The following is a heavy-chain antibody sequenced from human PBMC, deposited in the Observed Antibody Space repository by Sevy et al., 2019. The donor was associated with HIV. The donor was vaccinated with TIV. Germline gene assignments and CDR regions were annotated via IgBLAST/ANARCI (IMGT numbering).Heavy chain of an antibody. Sequence: GGSLRLSCAASGFTFGTYTMNWVRQAPGKGLEWLSSFGRTGSDMYYGDSLRGRFTISRDNARDSVFLQMNSLRVEDTGVYYCVGGNDREYWGRGTLVTVSS. CDR3: VGGNDREY. J-gene: IGHJ4*02. CDR2: FGRTGSDM. D-gene: IGHD3-22*01. CDR1: GFTFGTYT. V-gene: IGHV3-21*01.